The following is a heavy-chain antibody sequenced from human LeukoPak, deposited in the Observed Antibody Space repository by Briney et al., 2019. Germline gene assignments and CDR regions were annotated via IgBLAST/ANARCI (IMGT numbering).Heavy chain of an antibody. V-gene: IGHV3-33*01. D-gene: IGHD3-22*01. CDR3: ARGGSPYYYDSSGYALDY. CDR2: IWYDGSNK. Sequence: GGSLRLSCAASGFTFSSYGMHWVRQAPGKGLEWVAVIWYDGSNKYYADSVKGRFTISRDNSKNTLYLQMSSLRAEDTAVYNCARGGSPYYYDSSGYALDYWGQGTLVTVSS. J-gene: IGHJ4*02. CDR1: GFTFSSYG.